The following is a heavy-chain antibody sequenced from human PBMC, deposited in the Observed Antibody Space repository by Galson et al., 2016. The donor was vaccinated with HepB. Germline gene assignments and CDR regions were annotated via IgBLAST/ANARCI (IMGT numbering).Heavy chain of an antibody. CDR1: GFTFSNYD. Sequence: SLRLSCAASGFTFSNYDMHWVRQVTGRGLEWISAVGTTGDTHYPDSVKGRFTISRENAQNSFYLQLDSLRSGDTAVYYCARGSPYWTGYYFFDSWGQGALVTVSS. CDR3: ARGSPYWTGYYFFDS. D-gene: IGHD3/OR15-3a*01. J-gene: IGHJ4*02. CDR2: VGTTGDT. V-gene: IGHV3-13*01.